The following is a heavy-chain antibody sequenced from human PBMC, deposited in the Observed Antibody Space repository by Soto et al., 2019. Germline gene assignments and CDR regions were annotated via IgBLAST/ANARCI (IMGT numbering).Heavy chain of an antibody. V-gene: IGHV3-23*01. CDR2: ISGSGDST. CDR3: AKERSSGWSFDY. Sequence: EVQLLESGGGLVQPGGSLRLSCAASGFTFSTYAMNWVRQAPGKGLEWVSGISGSGDSTYYADSVKSRFTVSRDNSKNTLYLQMNSLRGEDTAVFYCAKERSSGWSFDYWGQVTLVTVSP. J-gene: IGHJ4*02. D-gene: IGHD6-19*01. CDR1: GFTFSTYA.